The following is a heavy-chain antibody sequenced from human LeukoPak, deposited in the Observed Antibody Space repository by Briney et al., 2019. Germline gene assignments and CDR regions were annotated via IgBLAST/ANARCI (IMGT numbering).Heavy chain of an antibody. CDR1: GGSIRGYF. J-gene: IGHJ6*02. CDR3: ARQAPNLGSGLDV. Sequence: SETLSLTCTVSGGSIRGYFWNWIRQPPGKGLDWIGYIYHSGSTDYNPSLKSRVSISLDTSKNQFYLKLSSVTAADTAVYYCARQAPNLGSGLDVWGQGTTVTVSS. V-gene: IGHV4-59*08. CDR2: IYHSGST. D-gene: IGHD3-10*01.